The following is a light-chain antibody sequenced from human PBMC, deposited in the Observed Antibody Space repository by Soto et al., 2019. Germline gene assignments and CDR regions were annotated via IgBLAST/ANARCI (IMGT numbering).Light chain of an antibody. CDR1: QNINNY. CDR3: QQYENLPT. V-gene: IGKV1-33*01. Sequence: DIQMTPSTSSLSASVGDSVTITCQASQNINNYLNWYQQKPGRAPKLLIYDASNLEAGVPSRFRGSGSGTDFTFTISRLQPEDIATYYCQQYENLPTFGQGTRLEIK. J-gene: IGKJ5*01. CDR2: DAS.